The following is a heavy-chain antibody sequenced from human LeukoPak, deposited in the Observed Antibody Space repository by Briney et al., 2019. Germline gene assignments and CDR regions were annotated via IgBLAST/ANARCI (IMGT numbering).Heavy chain of an antibody. J-gene: IGHJ4*02. CDR3: ARSELLWFGKVNSGFDF. CDR2: VYYSGST. D-gene: IGHD3-10*01. V-gene: IGHV4-59*01. CDR1: GGSISTYY. Sequence: SETLSLTCTVSGGSISTYYWSWIRQPPGKGLEWIGYVYYSGSTNYNPSLMSRVTISVDTSENQFSLKMSSVTAADTVMYYCARSELLWFGKVNSGFDFWGQGTLVTVSS.